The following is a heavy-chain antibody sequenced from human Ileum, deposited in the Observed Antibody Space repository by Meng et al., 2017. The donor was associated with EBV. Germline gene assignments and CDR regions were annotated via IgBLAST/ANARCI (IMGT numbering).Heavy chain of an antibody. CDR3: AKEQDDGDRGIHRIDS. CDR2: IHYNGGT. D-gene: IGHD5-18*01. CDR1: GGCSSTSSYF. J-gene: IGHJ5*01. Sequence: ESGPGLWNPSETLSPPCTVSGGCSSTSSYFWGWNRQTPGKGLEWIGSIHYNGGTAYNPSLQSRVTMSADTSKNQFSLRLTSVTAADTAVYYCAKEQDDGDRGIHRIDSWGQGTLVTVSS. V-gene: IGHV4-39*07.